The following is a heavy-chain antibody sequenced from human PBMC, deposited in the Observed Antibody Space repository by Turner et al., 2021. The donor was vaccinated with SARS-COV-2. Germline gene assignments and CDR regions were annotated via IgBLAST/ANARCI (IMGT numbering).Heavy chain of an antibody. J-gene: IGHJ4*02. D-gene: IGHD3-16*02. CDR1: GYTSSNYD. CDR3: ARGMFRFGGVIVRPFDY. CDR2: MNPNSGNT. V-gene: IGHV1-8*01. Sequence: QVQLVKSGAEVKKPGAPGKVSCQASGYTSSNYDINGGRQAYGQGREWMGWMNPNSGNTGYAQKFQGRVTMTRNTSISTAYMELSSLRSEDTAVYYCARGMFRFGGVIVRPFDYWGQGTLVTVSS.